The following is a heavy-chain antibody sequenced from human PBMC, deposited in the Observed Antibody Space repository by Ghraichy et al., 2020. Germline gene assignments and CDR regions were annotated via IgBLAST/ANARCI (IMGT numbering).Heavy chain of an antibody. V-gene: IGHV1-24*01. D-gene: IGHD4-11*01. CDR2: FDPEDGKT. J-gene: IGHJ5*02. CDR3: ATGYSNYVRPEGFDP. CDR1: GYTLTELS. Sequence: ASVKVSCKVSGYTLTELSMHWVRQAPGKGLEWMGGFDPEDGKTIYAQKFQGRVTMTEDTSTDTAYMELSSLRSEDTAVYYCATGYSNYVRPEGFDPWGQGTLVTVSS.